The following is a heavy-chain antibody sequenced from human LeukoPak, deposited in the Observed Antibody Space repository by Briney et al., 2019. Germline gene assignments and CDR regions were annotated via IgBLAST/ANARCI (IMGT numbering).Heavy chain of an antibody. J-gene: IGHJ5*02. Sequence: SVEVSCEASGYTFTSYGISWVRQAPGQGLEWMGGIIPIFGTANYAQKFQGRVTITADESTSTAYMELSSLRSEDTAVYYCARDGGYCSSTSCYSNWFDPWGQGTLVTVSS. D-gene: IGHD2-2*01. V-gene: IGHV1-69*13. CDR3: ARDGGYCSSTSCYSNWFDP. CDR1: GYTFTSYG. CDR2: IIPIFGTA.